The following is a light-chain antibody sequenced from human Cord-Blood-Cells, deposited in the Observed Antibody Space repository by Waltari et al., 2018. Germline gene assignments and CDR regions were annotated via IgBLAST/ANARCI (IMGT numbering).Light chain of an antibody. J-gene: IGLJ3*02. Sequence: QSVLTQPPSASGTPGQRVTISCSGSSSNIGSNYVYWYQQLPGTAPKPLIYRNNQRPSGVPDLFSGAKSGTSASLAISGLRSEDEADYYCAAWDDSLSGRVFGGGTKLTVL. CDR1: SSNIGSNY. CDR2: RNN. V-gene: IGLV1-47*01. CDR3: AAWDDSLSGRV.